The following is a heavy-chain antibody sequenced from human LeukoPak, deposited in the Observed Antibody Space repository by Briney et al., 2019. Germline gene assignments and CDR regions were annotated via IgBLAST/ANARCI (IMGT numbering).Heavy chain of an antibody. CDR3: ARGYGYSYLFDY. V-gene: IGHV4-31*03. CDR2: IYYSGST. Sequence: PSETLSLTCTVSGGSISSGGYYWSWIRQHPGKGLEWIGYIYYSGSTYYNPSLKSRVTISVDTSKNQFSLKLSSVTAADTAVYYCARGYGYSYLFDYWGQGTLDTVSS. J-gene: IGHJ4*02. CDR1: GGSISSGGYY. D-gene: IGHD5-18*01.